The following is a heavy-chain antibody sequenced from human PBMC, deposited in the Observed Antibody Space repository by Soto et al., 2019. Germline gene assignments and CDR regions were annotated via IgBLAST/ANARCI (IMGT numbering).Heavy chain of an antibody. D-gene: IGHD3-10*01. CDR3: ASGFYGAGSYYSLDY. J-gene: IGHJ4*02. CDR1: GYTFTSYG. Sequence: QVQLVQSGAEVKKPGASVKVSCKVSGYTFTSYGINWVRQAPGQGLEWMGWITAYNFDTNYSQKFQGRVIMTIDTSTSTAYMELRSLTSDDTAVYYCASGFYGAGSYYSLDYWGRGTLVTVSS. CDR2: ITAYNFDT. V-gene: IGHV1-18*01.